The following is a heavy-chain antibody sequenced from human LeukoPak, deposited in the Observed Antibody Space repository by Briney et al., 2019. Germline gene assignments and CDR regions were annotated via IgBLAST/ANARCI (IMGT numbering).Heavy chain of an antibody. D-gene: IGHD3-3*01. CDR1: GGSISSHY. V-gene: IGHV4-59*11. CDR2: IYYSGST. J-gene: IGHJ4*02. CDR3: ARGSLEWSNTDY. Sequence: SETLSLTCTVSGGSISSHYWSWIRQPPGKGLEWIGYIYYSGSTNYNPSLKSRVTISVDTSKNQFSLKLSSVTAADTAVYYCARGSLEWSNTDYWGQGTLGTVSS.